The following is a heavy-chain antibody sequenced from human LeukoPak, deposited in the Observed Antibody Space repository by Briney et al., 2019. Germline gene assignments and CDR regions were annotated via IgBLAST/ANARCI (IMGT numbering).Heavy chain of an antibody. J-gene: IGHJ3*02. CDR3: ARGAHDAFDI. D-gene: IGHD3-10*01. Sequence: GGSLRLSCAASGFTFSDHYMDWVRQAPGKGLEWLGRTRNKANSYTTEYAAPVKGRFTISRDESKNSLYLQMNSLRTEDTAVYYCARGAHDAFDIWGQGTMVTVSS. CDR1: GFTFSDHY. V-gene: IGHV3-72*01. CDR2: TRNKANSYTT.